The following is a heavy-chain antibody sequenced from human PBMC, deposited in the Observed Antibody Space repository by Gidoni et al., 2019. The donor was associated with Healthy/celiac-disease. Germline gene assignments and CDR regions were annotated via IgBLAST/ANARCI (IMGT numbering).Heavy chain of an antibody. D-gene: IGHD5-12*01. CDR3: ARFFKRGMATILDY. J-gene: IGHJ4*02. CDR2: IYSGGST. V-gene: IGHV3-53*01. Sequence: EVQLVESGGGLIQPGGSLRLSCAASGFTVSSNYMSWVRQAPGEGLEWVSVIYSGGSTYYADSVKGRFTISRDNSKNTLYLQMNSLRAEDTAVYYCARFFKRGMATILDYWGQGTLVTVSA. CDR1: GFTVSSNY.